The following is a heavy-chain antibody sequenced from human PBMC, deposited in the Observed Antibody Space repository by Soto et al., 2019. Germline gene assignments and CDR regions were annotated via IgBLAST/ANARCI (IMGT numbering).Heavy chain of an antibody. CDR3: ARPSHSKIQWLPRRENWFDP. CDR2: INHSGST. J-gene: IGHJ5*02. CDR1: GGSFSGYY. V-gene: IGHV4-34*01. Sequence: SETLSLTCAVYGGSFSGYYWSWIRQPPGKGLEWIGEINHSGSTNYNPSLKSRVTISVDTSKNQFSLKLSSVTAADTAVYYCARPSHSKIQWLPRRENWFDPWGQGTLVTVSS. D-gene: IGHD5-12*01.